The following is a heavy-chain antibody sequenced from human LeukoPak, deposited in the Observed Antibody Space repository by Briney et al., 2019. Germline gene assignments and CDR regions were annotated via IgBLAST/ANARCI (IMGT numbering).Heavy chain of an antibody. J-gene: IGHJ4*02. CDR3: ARHVVGLSGDFVVNYFDY. Sequence: SETLSLTCTASDGSISDSSYYWGWIRQPPGKGLEWIGSIYFTGTTNYNPSLRSRVTISVDTSKSQFSLRLSSVTAADTAVYYCARHVVGLSGDFVVNYFDYWGQGTLVTVSS. D-gene: IGHD3-3*01. CDR1: DGSISDSSYY. CDR2: IYFTGTT. V-gene: IGHV4-39*01.